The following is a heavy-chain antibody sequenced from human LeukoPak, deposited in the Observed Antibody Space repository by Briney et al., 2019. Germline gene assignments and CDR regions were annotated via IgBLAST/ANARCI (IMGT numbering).Heavy chain of an antibody. CDR1: GFTFDEYG. CDR3: ARGSIGYYGSGSYYDY. Sequence: GGSLRLSCAASGFTFDEYGMSWVRQAPGKGLEWVSGINWNGGSTGYADSVKGRFTISRDNAKSSLYLQMNSLRAEDTAVYYCARGSIGYYGSGSYYDYWGQGTLVTVSS. V-gene: IGHV3-20*04. CDR2: INWNGGST. D-gene: IGHD3-10*01. J-gene: IGHJ4*02.